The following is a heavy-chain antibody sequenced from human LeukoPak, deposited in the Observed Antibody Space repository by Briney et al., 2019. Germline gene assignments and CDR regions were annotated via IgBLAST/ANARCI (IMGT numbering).Heavy chain of an antibody. D-gene: IGHD2-2*01. J-gene: IGHJ6*03. V-gene: IGHV3-30*02. CDR1: GFTFSSYG. Sequence: PGGSLRLSCAASGFTFSSYGFHWVRQAPGKGLEWVAFIRYDGSNKYYADSVKGRFTISRDNSKNTLYLQMNSLRAEDTAVYYCASRNPLRTRYCSSTSCYDFYYYYMDVWGKGTTVTISS. CDR2: IRYDGSNK. CDR3: ASRNPLRTRYCSSTSCYDFYYYYMDV.